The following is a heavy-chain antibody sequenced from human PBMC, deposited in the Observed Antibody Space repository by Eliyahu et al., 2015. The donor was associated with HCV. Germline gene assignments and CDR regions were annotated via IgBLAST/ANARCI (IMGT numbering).Heavy chain of an antibody. Sequence: EVQLVESGGGLVQPGGSLRLSCAASGFTFSSYWMHWVRQAPGKGLVWVSRINSDGSSTSYADSVKGRFTISRDNAKNTLYLQMNSLRAEDTAVYYCARGGQSYSGSYTGAGYWGQGTLVTVSS. CDR1: GFTFSSYW. CDR2: INSDGSST. D-gene: IGHD1-26*01. V-gene: IGHV3-74*01. J-gene: IGHJ4*02. CDR3: ARGGQSYSGSYTGAGY.